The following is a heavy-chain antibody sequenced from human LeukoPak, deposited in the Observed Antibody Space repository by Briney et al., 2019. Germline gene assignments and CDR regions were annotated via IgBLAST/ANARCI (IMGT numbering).Heavy chain of an antibody. CDR2: ISAYNGNT. V-gene: IGHV1-18*01. CDR3: ARDLVPSGFLIETGTLGFDP. J-gene: IGHJ5*02. CDR1: GYTFTSYG. D-gene: IGHD1-7*01. Sequence: ASVKVSCKASGYTFTSYGISWVRQAPGQGLEWMGWISAYNGNTNYAQKLQGRVTMTTDTSTSTAYMELRSLRSDDTAVYYCARDLVPSGFLIETGTLGFDPWGQGTQVTVSS.